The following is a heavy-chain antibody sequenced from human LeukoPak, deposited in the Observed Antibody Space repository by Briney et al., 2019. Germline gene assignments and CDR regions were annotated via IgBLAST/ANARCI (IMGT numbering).Heavy chain of an antibody. V-gene: IGHV1-2*02. Sequence: VASVKVSCKASGYTFTGYYMHWVRQAPGQGLEWMGWINPNSGGTNYAQKFQGRVTMTRDTSISTSYMELSSLRSDDTAVYYCATPWGCTRPDCPFLHWGQGTLGTVSS. J-gene: IGHJ4*02. CDR1: GYTFTGYY. CDR2: INPNSGGT. D-gene: IGHD2-8*01. CDR3: ATPWGCTRPDCPFLH.